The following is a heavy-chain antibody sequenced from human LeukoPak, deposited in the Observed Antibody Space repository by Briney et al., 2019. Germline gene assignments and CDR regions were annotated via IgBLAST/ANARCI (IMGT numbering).Heavy chain of an antibody. CDR2: ISYDGNNK. CDR1: GFTFSSYG. D-gene: IGHD1-26*01. CDR3: AKEGGTYLYYFDY. V-gene: IGHV3-30*18. J-gene: IGHJ4*02. Sequence: GRSLRLSCAASGFTFSSYGMHWVRQAPGKGLEWVALISYDGNNKYDVDSVKGRFTISRDNSKNTLYLQLNSLRAEDTAVYYCAKEGGTYLYYFDYWGQGTLVTVSS.